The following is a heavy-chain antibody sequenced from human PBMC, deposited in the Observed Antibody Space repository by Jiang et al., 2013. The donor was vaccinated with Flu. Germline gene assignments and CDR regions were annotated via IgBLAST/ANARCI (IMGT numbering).Heavy chain of an antibody. CDR1: GGTFSGYW. CDR3: ARGPPSEVVDYDVTGYYFFDH. CDR2: INHSGIT. D-gene: IGHD3-9*01. Sequence: LLKPSETLSLTCAVYGGTFSGYWWTWIRQPPGKGLEWIGEINHSGITNYNPSLKSRVTISVDRSKNQFSLKLNPATAADTALYYCARGPPSEVVDYDVTGYYFFDHWGQGTLVTVSS. J-gene: IGHJ4*02. V-gene: IGHV4-34*01.